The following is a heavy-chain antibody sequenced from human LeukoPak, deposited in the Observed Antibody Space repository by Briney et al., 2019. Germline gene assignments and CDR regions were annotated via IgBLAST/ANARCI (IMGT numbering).Heavy chain of an antibody. J-gene: IGHJ6*02. CDR2: INTNTGNP. Sequence: ASVKVSCKASGYTFTSYAMNWVRQAPGQGLEWMGWINTNTGNPTYAQGFTGRFVLSLDTSVSTAYLQISSLKAEDTAVYYCAREPLSSSWSYYYYYGMDVWGQGTTVTVSS. D-gene: IGHD6-13*01. CDR3: AREPLSSSWSYYYYYGMDV. CDR1: GYTFTSYA. V-gene: IGHV7-4-1*02.